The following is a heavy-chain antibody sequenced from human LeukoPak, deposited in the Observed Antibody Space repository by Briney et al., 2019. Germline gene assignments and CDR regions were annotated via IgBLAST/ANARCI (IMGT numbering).Heavy chain of an antibody. CDR3: AGGVDTTSF. CDR1: RFTFSDYY. V-gene: IGHV3-11*01. J-gene: IGHJ4*02. D-gene: IGHD5-18*01. Sequence: GGSLRLSCAASRFTFSDYYMNWIRQAPGKGLGWVSYISNDGRTTFYADSVKGRFTVSRDNAKKSMYLQMNSLRAEDTAVYYCAGGVDTTSFWGQGTLVTVSS. CDR2: ISNDGRTT.